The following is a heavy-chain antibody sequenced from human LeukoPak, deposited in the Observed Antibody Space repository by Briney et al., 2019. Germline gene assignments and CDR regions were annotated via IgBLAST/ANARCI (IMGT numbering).Heavy chain of an antibody. CDR3: ARGHSDGWYTYIDY. D-gene: IGHD6-19*01. CDR1: GGSISRYY. Sequence: PGTLSLTCTVSGGSISRYYCSWLRQPPGKGLEWIGYMYSSGSPYYNPSFKSRVTISVDSSKNQFSLKLISATAADTAVYYCARGHSDGWYTYIDYWGQGSLVTVSS. V-gene: IGHV4-59*01. J-gene: IGHJ4*02. CDR2: MYSSGSP.